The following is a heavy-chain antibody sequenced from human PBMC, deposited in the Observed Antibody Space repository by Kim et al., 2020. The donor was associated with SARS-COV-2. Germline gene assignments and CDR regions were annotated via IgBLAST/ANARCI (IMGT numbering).Heavy chain of an antibody. V-gene: IGHV3-30*01. D-gene: IGHD1-26*01. CDR3: ARALKWELGSYDY. Sequence: AGAVKGRFTISRDNSKNTLYLQMNSLRAEDTAVYYCARALKWELGSYDYWGQGTLVTVSS. J-gene: IGHJ4*02.